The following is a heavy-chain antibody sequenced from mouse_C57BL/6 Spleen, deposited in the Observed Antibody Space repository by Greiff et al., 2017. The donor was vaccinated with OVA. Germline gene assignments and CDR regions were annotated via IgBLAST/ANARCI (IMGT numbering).Heavy chain of an antibody. CDR2: IDPEDGET. J-gene: IGHJ1*03. CDR3: ARSTVVATEYFDV. V-gene: IGHV14-2*01. Sequence: EVKLQESGAELVKPGASVKLSCTASGFNIKDYYMHWVKQRTEQGLEWIGRIDPEDGETKYAPKFQGNATITADTSSNTAYLQLSSLTSEDTAVYYFARSTVVATEYFDVWGTGTTVTVSS. CDR1: GFNIKDYY. D-gene: IGHD1-1*01.